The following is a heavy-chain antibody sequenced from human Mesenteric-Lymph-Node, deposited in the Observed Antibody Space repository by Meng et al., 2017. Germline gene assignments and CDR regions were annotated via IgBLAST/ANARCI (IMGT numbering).Heavy chain of an antibody. CDR2: IHYSGST. CDR1: GDSISSYY. J-gene: IGHJ6*02. D-gene: IGHD2-15*01. V-gene: IGHV4-59*12. CDR3: ARAGRYCSGGSCYSDFYYYYGMDV. Sequence: SETLSLTCTVSGDSISSYYWTWIRQPPGKGLEWIGNIHYSGSTYSNPSLKSRVTISVDTSNNQFSLKLTSVTAADTAIYYCARAGRYCSGGSCYSDFYYYYGMDVWGQGTTVTVSS.